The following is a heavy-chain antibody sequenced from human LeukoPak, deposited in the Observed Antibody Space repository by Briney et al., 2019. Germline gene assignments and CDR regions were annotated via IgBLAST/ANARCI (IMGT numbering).Heavy chain of an antibody. CDR3: ARGPLLSLIAVAGKGGFDP. Sequence: PSGTLSLTCAVSGGSISSSNWWSWVRQPPGKGLEWIGEIYHSGSTNYNPSLKSRVTISVDKSKNQFSLKLSSVTAADTAVYYCARGPLLSLIAVAGKGGFDPWGQGTLVTVSP. D-gene: IGHD6-19*01. CDR1: GGSISSSNW. CDR2: IYHSGST. V-gene: IGHV4-4*02. J-gene: IGHJ5*02.